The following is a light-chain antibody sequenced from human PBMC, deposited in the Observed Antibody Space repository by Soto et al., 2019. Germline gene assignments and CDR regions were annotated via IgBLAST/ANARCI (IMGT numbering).Light chain of an antibody. J-gene: IGKJ1*01. Sequence: EIVMTQSPATLSVSPGGRATLSCRASQSVSSSYLAWYQQKPGQAPRLLIYASSTRATGTPDRFYGSGSGTDFTLTIYRLEPEDFAVYYCHQYGSSPQTFGQGTKVDIK. CDR2: ASS. CDR1: QSVSSSY. V-gene: IGKV3-20*01. CDR3: HQYGSSPQT.